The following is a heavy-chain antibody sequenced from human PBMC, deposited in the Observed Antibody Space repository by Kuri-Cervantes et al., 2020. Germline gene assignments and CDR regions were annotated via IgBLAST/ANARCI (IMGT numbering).Heavy chain of an antibody. CDR1: GYTFTAYG. CDR3: ARMFPTAFCGGDCYFDF. Sequence: SCKASGYTFTAYGISWVRQAPGKGLEWVANIKQDGSEKYYVDSVKGRFTISRDNAKNSLYLQMNSLRAEDTALYYCARMFPTAFCGGDCYFDFWGQGTLVTVSS. V-gene: IGHV3-7*01. CDR2: IKQDGSEK. D-gene: IGHD2-21*02. J-gene: IGHJ4*02.